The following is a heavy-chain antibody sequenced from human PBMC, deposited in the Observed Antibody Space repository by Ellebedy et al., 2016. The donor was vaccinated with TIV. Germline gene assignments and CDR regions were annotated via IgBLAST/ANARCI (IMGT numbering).Heavy chain of an antibody. D-gene: IGHD6-19*01. CDR2: ISGNGGTT. CDR1: GFTFSTYA. Sequence: GESLKISCSASGFTFSTYAMHWVRQAPGKGLESVSVISGNGGTTYFADSVQGRFTISRDNSKNTLYLQMSSLRSEDTAVYYCVKGLGFTSGWFPYFDFWGQGTLVTVSS. V-gene: IGHV3-64D*06. J-gene: IGHJ4*02. CDR3: VKGLGFTSGWFPYFDF.